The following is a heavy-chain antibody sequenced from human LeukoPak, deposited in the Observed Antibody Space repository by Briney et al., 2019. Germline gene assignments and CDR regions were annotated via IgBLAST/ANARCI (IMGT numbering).Heavy chain of an antibody. Sequence: PSETLSLTCTVSGDSITTTNYYWGWVRQPPGKGLEWIGSIYYSGTTKYNPSLKSRVTISVDNSNNKFSLRLSSVTAADTALYYCARGTLYSGWSYYFDSWGQGTLVTVSS. CDR2: IYYSGTT. CDR1: GDSITTTNYY. J-gene: IGHJ4*02. CDR3: ARGTLYSGWSYYFDS. V-gene: IGHV4-39*07. D-gene: IGHD6-19*01.